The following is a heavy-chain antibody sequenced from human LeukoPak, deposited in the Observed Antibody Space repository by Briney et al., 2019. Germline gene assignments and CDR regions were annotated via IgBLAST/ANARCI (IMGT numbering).Heavy chain of an antibody. CDR1: GFTFNTYS. Sequence: GGSLRLSCAASGFTFNTYSMNWVRQAPGKGLEWVSVIYSAGSTYYADSVKGRFTISRDNSKNTLSLQMNSLRVEDTAVYYCARGRARLRYPSYFDYWGQGTLVTVSS. CDR2: IYSAGST. J-gene: IGHJ4*02. CDR3: ARGRARLRYPSYFDY. D-gene: IGHD3-9*01. V-gene: IGHV3-66*01.